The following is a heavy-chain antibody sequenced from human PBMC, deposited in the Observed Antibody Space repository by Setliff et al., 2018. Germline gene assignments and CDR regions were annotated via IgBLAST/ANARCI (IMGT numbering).Heavy chain of an antibody. CDR1: GFTFSSYS. Sequence: PGESLKISCAASGFTFSSYSMNWVRQAPGKGLEWVSSISSSSSYIYYADSVKGRFTISRDNAKNSLYLQMNSLRAEDTAVYYCARESVAATYNWFDPWGQGTLVTVSS. D-gene: IGHD2-15*01. J-gene: IGHJ5*02. CDR2: ISSSSSYI. V-gene: IGHV3-21*01. CDR3: ARESVAATYNWFDP.